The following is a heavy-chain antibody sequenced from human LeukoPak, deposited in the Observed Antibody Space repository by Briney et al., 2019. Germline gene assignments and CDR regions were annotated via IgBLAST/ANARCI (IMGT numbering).Heavy chain of an antibody. J-gene: IGHJ4*01. D-gene: IGHD2-21*02. CDR1: GFTFSSYT. CDR2: IAGSSGYI. V-gene: IGHV3-21*01. Sequence: AGGSLRLSCAASGFTFSSYTMNWVRQAPGKGLEWVSSIAGSSGYISYADSVKGRFTISRDNAKKSLYLQMTSLTAEDTAVYYCARDRGAYCGGDCYLGFDYWGRGTLVTVSS. CDR3: ARDRGAYCGGDCYLGFDY.